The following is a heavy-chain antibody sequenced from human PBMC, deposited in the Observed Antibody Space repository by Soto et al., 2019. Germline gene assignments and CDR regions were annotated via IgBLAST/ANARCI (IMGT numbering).Heavy chain of an antibody. D-gene: IGHD3-22*01. Sequence: QVQLVESGGGVVQPGRSLGLSCVASGFTFSSHGMHWVRQAPGKGLEWVAGIRSDGSKNYADSVKGRFTISRDSSKNTVYLQMDSMRVEDTAISFCERVYDTRGLAYWGQGTMVTVSS. CDR3: ERVYDTRGLAY. CDR2: IRSDGSK. V-gene: IGHV3-33*01. J-gene: IGHJ4*02. CDR1: GFTFSSHG.